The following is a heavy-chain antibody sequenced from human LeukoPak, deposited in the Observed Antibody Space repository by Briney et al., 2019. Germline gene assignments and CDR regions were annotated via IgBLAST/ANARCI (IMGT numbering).Heavy chain of an antibody. D-gene: IGHD3-10*01. CDR2: TYYRSKWYN. CDR1: GDSVSSNSAA. J-gene: IGHJ6*02. CDR3: ARGFYYTGMDV. Sequence: SQTLSLTCAISGDSVSSNSAARNWIRQPPSRGLEWLGRTYYRSKWYNDYAVSVKSRITINPDTSKNQFSLQLNSVTPEDTAVYYCARGFYYTGMDVWGQGTTVTVSS. V-gene: IGHV6-1*01.